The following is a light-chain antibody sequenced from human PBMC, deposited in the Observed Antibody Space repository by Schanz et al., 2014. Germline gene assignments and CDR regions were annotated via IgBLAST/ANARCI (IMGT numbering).Light chain of an antibody. V-gene: IGKV3-20*01. CDR1: QSVSSSY. CDR2: GAS. CDR3: QQYGYLYT. J-gene: IGKJ2*01. Sequence: EIVLTQSPGTLSLSPGERATLSCRASQSVSSSYLAWYQQKPGQAPRLLIYGASSRATGIPDRFSGSGSGTDFTLTISRLEPEDFAVYYCQQYGYLYTFGQGTKLEIK.